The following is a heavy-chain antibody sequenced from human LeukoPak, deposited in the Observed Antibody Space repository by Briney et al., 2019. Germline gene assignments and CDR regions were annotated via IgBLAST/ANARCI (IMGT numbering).Heavy chain of an antibody. CDR3: ARGARGDDYGDYRGSYAFDI. V-gene: IGHV1-69*13. CDR1: GGTFSSYA. D-gene: IGHD4-17*01. J-gene: IGHJ3*02. CDR2: IIPIFGTA. Sequence: SVKVSCKASGGTFSSYAISWVRQAPGQGLEWMGGIIPIFGTANYAQKFQGRVTITADESTSTAYMELSSLRSEDTAVYYCARGARGDDYGDYRGSYAFDIWGQGTMVTVSS.